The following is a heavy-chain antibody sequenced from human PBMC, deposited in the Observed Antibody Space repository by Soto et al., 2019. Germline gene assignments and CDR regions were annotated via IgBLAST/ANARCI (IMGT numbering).Heavy chain of an antibody. J-gene: IGHJ5*02. D-gene: IGHD6-13*01. Sequence: PSETLSLTCTVSGGSFSRGGYYWTWIRQPPGKGLESIGYIYYSGSTNYNPSLKSRVTISVDTSKNQFSLKLSSVTAADTAVYYCVRDNAGSSWNWFAPCGRGTLVTVSS. CDR2: IYYSGST. V-gene: IGHV4-61*08. CDR1: GGSFSRGGYY. CDR3: VRDNAGSSWNWFAP.